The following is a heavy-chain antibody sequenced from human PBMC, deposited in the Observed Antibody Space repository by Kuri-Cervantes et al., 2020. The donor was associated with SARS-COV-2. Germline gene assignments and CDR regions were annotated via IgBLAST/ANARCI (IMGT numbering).Heavy chain of an antibody. J-gene: IGHJ4*02. CDR2: IRSKAYGGTT. CDR1: GFMFTSYG. V-gene: IGHV3-49*04. Sequence: GGSLRLSCVASGFMFTSYGMHWVRQAPGKGLEWVGFIRSKAYGGTTEYAASVKGRFTISRDDSKSIAYLQMNSLKTEDTAVYYCTRDDFWSGYLDYWGQGTLVTVSS. CDR3: TRDDFWSGYLDY. D-gene: IGHD3-3*01.